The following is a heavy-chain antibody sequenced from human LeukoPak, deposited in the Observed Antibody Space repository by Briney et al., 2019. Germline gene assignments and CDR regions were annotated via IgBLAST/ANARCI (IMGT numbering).Heavy chain of an antibody. CDR1: GYTLTELS. Sequence: ASVKVSCKVSGYTLTELSMHWVRQAPGKGLEWMGGFDPEDGETIYAQKVQGRVTMTEDTSTDTAYMELSSLRSEDTAVYYGATGLLEQWRKDHFDYWGQGTLVTVSS. CDR2: FDPEDGET. D-gene: IGHD6-19*01. V-gene: IGHV1-24*01. CDR3: ATGLLEQWRKDHFDY. J-gene: IGHJ4*02.